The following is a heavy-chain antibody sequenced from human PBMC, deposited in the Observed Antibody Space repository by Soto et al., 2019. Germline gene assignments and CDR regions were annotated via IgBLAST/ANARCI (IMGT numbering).Heavy chain of an antibody. CDR3: TTEKTTVTTGFDY. CDR1: GFTFNNAW. D-gene: IGHD4-17*01. Sequence: GGSLRLSCAASGFTFNNAWMSWVRQAPGKGLEWVGRIKTKTDGGATDYAATVKGRFTISRDDSEDNLYLQMNSLKTEDTAVYYCTTEKTTVTTGFDYWGQGTLVTVSS. CDR2: IKTKTDGGAT. J-gene: IGHJ4*02. V-gene: IGHV3-15*01.